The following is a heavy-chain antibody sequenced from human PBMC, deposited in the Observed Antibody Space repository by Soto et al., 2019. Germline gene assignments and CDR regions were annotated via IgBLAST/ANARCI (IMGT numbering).Heavy chain of an antibody. D-gene: IGHD3-22*01. CDR2: INPNSGGT. Sequence: GASVKVCSKASGYTFTGYYMHWVRQSPGQGLEWMGWINPNSGGTNYAQKFQGWVTMTRDTSISTAYMELSRLRSDDTAVYYCARVRKYYDSSGYLGSIDYSGMDVWGQGTTVTVSS. CDR3: ARVRKYYDSSGYLGSIDYSGMDV. J-gene: IGHJ6*02. V-gene: IGHV1-2*04. CDR1: GYTFTGYY.